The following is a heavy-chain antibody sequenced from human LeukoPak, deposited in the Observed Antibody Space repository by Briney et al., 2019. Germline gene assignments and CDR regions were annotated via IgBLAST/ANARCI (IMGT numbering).Heavy chain of an antibody. J-gene: IGHJ4*02. CDR1: GFTFSDYY. CDR3: ARDPITMVRGVFDY. Sequence: GGSLRLSCAASGFTFSDYYMSWIRQAPGKGPEWVSYISSSGSTIYYADSVKGRFTISRDNAKNSLYLQMNSLRAEDTAVYYCARDPITMVRGVFDYWGQGTLVTVSS. D-gene: IGHD3-10*01. V-gene: IGHV3-11*01. CDR2: ISSSGSTI.